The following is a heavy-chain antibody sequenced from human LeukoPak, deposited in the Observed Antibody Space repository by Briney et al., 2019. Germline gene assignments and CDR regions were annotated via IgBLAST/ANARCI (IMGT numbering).Heavy chain of an antibody. CDR2: IKQDGSEK. CDR3: AGRITIFGVVI. CDR1: RFTFSSYW. V-gene: IGHV3-7*01. Sequence: GGSLRLSCVASRFTFSSYWMSWVRQAPGKGLEWVANIKQDGSEKYYVDSVKGRFTISRDNAKNSLYLQMNSLRAEDTAVYYCAGRITIFGVVIWGQGTLVTVSS. J-gene: IGHJ4*02. D-gene: IGHD3-3*01.